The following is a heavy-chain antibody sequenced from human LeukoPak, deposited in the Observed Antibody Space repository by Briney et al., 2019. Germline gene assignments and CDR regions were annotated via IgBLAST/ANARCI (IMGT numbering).Heavy chain of an antibody. CDR1: GGSIGSYY. CDR3: ARLGGKYYDILTGHTYYYGMDV. J-gene: IGHJ6*02. D-gene: IGHD3-9*01. Sequence: SETLSLTCTVSGGSIGSYYWSWIRQPAGKGLEWIGRIYTSGSTNYNPSLKSRVTMSVDTSKNQFSLKLSSVTAADTAVYYCARLGGKYYDILTGHTYYYGMDVWGQGTTVTVSS. V-gene: IGHV4-4*07. CDR2: IYTSGST.